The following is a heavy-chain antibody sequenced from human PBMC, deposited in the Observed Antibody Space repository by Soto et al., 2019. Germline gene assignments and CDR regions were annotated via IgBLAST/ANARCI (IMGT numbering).Heavy chain of an antibody. CDR1: GYTFTSYD. CDR2: MNPNSGNT. J-gene: IGHJ4*02. D-gene: IGHD2-2*01. CDR3: VRDYASDRGVHLDF. V-gene: IGHV1-8*01. Sequence: ASVKVSCKASGYTFTSYDINWVRQTTGQGLEWMGWMNPNSGNTGYAQKFQGRVTITRNTSISTAYMELSSLSSEDTAMYYCVRDYASDRGVHLDFWGQGTLVTVSS.